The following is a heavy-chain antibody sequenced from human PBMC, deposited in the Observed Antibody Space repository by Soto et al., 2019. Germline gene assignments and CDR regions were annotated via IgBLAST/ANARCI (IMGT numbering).Heavy chain of an antibody. V-gene: IGHV5-51*01. D-gene: IGHD2-2*01. CDR1: GYSFANYR. Sequence: GESLKISCEGSGYSFANYRIGWVRQMPGKGLEWMGIVNPDDSTTTYSQSFQGQVIISADKSVRSAYLQWSSLKDSDTATYYCVRRFCSGTSCRFNWFDPWGQGTLVTVSS. CDR3: VRRFCSGTSCRFNWFDP. CDR2: VNPDDSTT. J-gene: IGHJ5*02.